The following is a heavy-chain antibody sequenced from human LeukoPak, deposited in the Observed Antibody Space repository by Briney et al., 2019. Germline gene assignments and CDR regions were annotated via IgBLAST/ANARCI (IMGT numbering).Heavy chain of an antibody. V-gene: IGHV3-48*03. J-gene: IGHJ4*02. CDR1: GFTFSSYE. CDR3: ARGRRDYYGSGSPLN. Sequence: PGGSLRLSCAASGFTFSSYEMNWVRQAPGKGLEWVSYISSSGSTIYYADSVKGRFTISRDNAKNSLYLQMNSLRAEDTAVYYCARGRRDYYGSGSPLNWGQGTLVTVSS. D-gene: IGHD3-10*01. CDR2: ISSSGSTI.